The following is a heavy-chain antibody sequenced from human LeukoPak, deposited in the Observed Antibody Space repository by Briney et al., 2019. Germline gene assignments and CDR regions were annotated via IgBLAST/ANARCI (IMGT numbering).Heavy chain of an antibody. V-gene: IGHV3-74*01. CDR2: INSDGSWT. Sequence: GESLRLSCAASGNYWMHWVRQAPGKGLVWVSHINSDGSWTSYADSVKGRFTISKDNAKNTVYLQMNNLRAEDTAVYYCVSFYETYWGRGTLVTVSS. CDR3: VSFYETY. D-gene: IGHD2-2*01. CDR1: GNYW. J-gene: IGHJ4*02.